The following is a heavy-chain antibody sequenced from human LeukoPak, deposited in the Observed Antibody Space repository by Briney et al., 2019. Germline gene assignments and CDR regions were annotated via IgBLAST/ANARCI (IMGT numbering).Heavy chain of an antibody. D-gene: IGHD6-13*01. Sequence: SETLSLTCTVSGGSISSHYWSWIRQPPGKGLEWIGYIYYSGSTNYNPSLKSRVTISVDTSKNQFSLKLSSVTAADTAVYYCARVYSSSWNDPQWFDPWGQGTLVTVSS. CDR1: GGSISSHY. CDR2: IYYSGST. V-gene: IGHV4-59*11. J-gene: IGHJ5*02. CDR3: ARVYSSSWNDPQWFDP.